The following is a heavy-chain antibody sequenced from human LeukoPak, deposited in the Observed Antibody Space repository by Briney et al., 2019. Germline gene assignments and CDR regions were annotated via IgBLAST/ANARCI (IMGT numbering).Heavy chain of an antibody. D-gene: IGHD5-12*01. V-gene: IGHV1-2*02. CDR2: INPNSGGT. Sequence: ASVKVSCKASGYTFTGYYMHWVRQAPGQGLEWMGWINPNSGGTKYAQKFQGRVTMTRDTSFSTAYMELNSLRSDDTAVYYCARAEAIDSWGQGTLVTVSS. CDR1: GYTFTGYY. CDR3: ARAEAIDS. J-gene: IGHJ4*02.